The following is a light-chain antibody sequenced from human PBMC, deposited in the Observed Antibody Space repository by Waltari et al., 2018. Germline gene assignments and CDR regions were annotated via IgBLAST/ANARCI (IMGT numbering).Light chain of an antibody. V-gene: IGLV3-10*01. Sequence: SYELTQPPSVSVSPGQTARITCSGDALSKKYAYWYQQKSGQAPVLVIYEDIKRLTGIPERFSGSSSGTTATLTISGAHVDDEADYYCYSTDFSGHDRVFGGGTKLTIL. CDR2: EDI. CDR1: ALSKKY. J-gene: IGLJ3*02. CDR3: YSTDFSGHDRV.